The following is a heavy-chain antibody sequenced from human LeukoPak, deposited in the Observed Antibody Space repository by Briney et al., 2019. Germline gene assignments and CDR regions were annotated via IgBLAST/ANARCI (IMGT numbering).Heavy chain of an antibody. CDR3: ARQSLTTVTRTFDY. CDR1: GGSISSSNYF. D-gene: IGHD4-17*01. Sequence: SETPSLTCTVSGGSISSSNYFWGWIRQPPGKGLEWIGSVYYSGSTYYNPSLKSRVTISVDMSKNQFSLGLSSVTAADTAVYYCARQSLTTVTRTFDYWGQGTLVTVSS. J-gene: IGHJ4*02. CDR2: VYYSGST. V-gene: IGHV4-39*01.